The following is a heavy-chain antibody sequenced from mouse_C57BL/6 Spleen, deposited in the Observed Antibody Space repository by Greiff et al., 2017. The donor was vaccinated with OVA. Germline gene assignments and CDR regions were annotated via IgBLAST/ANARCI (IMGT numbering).Heavy chain of an antibody. Sequence: VQLQQSGPGLVKPSQSLSLTCSVTGYSITSGYYWNWIRQFPGNKLEWMGYISYDGSNNYNPSLKNRISITRDTSKNQFFLKLNSVTTEDTATYYCARDLDDYDGATASYWYFDVWGTGTTVTVSS. V-gene: IGHV3-6*01. CDR1: GYSITSGYY. J-gene: IGHJ1*03. CDR2: ISYDGSN. CDR3: ARDLDDYDGATASYWYFDV. D-gene: IGHD2-4*01.